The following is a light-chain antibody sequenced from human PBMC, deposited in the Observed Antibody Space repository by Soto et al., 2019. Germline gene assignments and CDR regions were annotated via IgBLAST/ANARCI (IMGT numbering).Light chain of an antibody. CDR3: QQRSVWPIT. CDR1: QSVNNY. Sequence: ETMLRQSPASVSLSPGDRATLSCRASQSVNNYVAWYQQQPGPAPSLLLYDASKRATGIPARFSGSGSGTDFTLTVSSLEPEDFVLYFCQQRSVWPITFGQGTRLK. V-gene: IGKV3-11*01. J-gene: IGKJ5*01. CDR2: DAS.